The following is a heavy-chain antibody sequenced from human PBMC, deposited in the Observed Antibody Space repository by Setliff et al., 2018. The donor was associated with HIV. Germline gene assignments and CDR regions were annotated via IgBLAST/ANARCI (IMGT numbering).Heavy chain of an antibody. V-gene: IGHV4-61*09. CDR1: GGSMNSDSYS. Sequence: TLSLTCTVSGGSMNSDSYSWTWLRQPAGKGPGLIGHIYVGGSVIYNPSLASRVTISMVPSKNQFSLDLSSVTAADTAKYYCARAKTIGVSAVFFDPWGQGRPVTVSS. D-gene: IGHD3-3*01. CDR3: ARAKTIGVSAVFFDP. J-gene: IGHJ5*02. CDR2: IYVGGSV.